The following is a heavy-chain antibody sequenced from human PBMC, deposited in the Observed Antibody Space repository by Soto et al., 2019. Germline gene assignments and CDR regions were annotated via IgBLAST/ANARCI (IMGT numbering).Heavy chain of an antibody. J-gene: IGHJ4*02. CDR3: ARAWDTAMVMVDY. CDR1: GGSISSGDYY. CDR2: IYYSGST. V-gene: IGHV4-30-4*01. Sequence: QVHLQESGPGLVKPSQTLSLTCTVSGGSISSGDYYWSWIRQPPGKGLEWIGYIYYSGSTYYNPSLKSRVTIPVDTSKNQFSLKLSSVTAADTAVYYCARAWDTAMVMVDYWGQGTLVTVSS. D-gene: IGHD5-18*01.